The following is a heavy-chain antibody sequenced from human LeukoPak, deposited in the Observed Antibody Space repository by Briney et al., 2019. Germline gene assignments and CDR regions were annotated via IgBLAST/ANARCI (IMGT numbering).Heavy chain of an antibody. V-gene: IGHV3-74*01. CDR3: ARDPYYYDSSGYLGFDY. CDR1: GFTFSRSW. J-gene: IGHJ4*02. Sequence: GGSLRLSCAASGFTFSRSWMHWVRQAPGTGLVWVSRINPGGSSISYADSVKGRFPISRDNANNTLYLQMNSLRAEDTAVYYCARDPYYYDSSGYLGFDYWRQGPLVTVPS. D-gene: IGHD3-22*01. CDR2: INPGGSSI.